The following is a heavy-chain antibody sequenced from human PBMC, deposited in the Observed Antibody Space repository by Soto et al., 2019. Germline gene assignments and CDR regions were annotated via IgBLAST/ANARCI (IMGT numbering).Heavy chain of an antibody. D-gene: IGHD5-12*01. V-gene: IGHV1-69*13. CDR1: GGTFSSYA. CDR2: IIPIFGTA. Sequence: SVKVSCKASGGTFSSYAISWVRQAPGQGLEWTGGIIPIFGTANYAQKFQGRVTITADESTGTAYMELSSLRSEDTAVYYCASQTPGRDGYNYLGYWGQGTLVTVSS. CDR3: ASQTPGRDGYNYLGY. J-gene: IGHJ4*02.